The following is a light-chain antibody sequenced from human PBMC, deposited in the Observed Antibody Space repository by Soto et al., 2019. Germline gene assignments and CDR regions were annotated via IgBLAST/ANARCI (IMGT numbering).Light chain of an antibody. CDR3: TSYVGSNNWV. CDR2: EVS. Sequence: QSALTQPPSASGSPGQSVTISCTGTSSDVGAYKYVSWYQQYPGKAPKLMIYEVSKRPSGVPDRFSGSKSGNTASLTVSGLQAEDEADYYCTSYVGSNNWVFCGGTKLTVL. J-gene: IGLJ3*02. CDR1: SSDVGAYKY. V-gene: IGLV2-8*01.